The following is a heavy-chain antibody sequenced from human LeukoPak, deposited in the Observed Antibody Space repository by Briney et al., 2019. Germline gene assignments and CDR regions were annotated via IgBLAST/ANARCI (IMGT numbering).Heavy chain of an antibody. D-gene: IGHD3-22*01. V-gene: IGHV4-39*01. CDR1: GGSISSSNYY. J-gene: IGHJ4*02. CDR2: IYYSGST. CDR3: ARLYYDTSGYFDY. Sequence: SETLSLTCTVSGGSISSSNYYWGWIRQPPGEGLEWIGSIYYSGSTYYNPSPKSRVTISVDTSKNQFSLKLSSVTAGDTAVYYCARLYYDTSGYFDYWGQGTLVTVSS.